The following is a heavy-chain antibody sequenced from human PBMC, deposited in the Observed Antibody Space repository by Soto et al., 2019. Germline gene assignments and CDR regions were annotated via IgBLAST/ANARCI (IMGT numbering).Heavy chain of an antibody. CDR1: GFTVRTNS. V-gene: IGHV3-53*01. J-gene: IGHJ4*02. Sequence: EVQLVESGGGLIQPGGSLRLSCAASGFTVRTNSMSWVRQAPGKGLEWVSIIYSGGSTYYADSVKGRFTISRDNSKNTLYLQMNSLRAEDTAVYYCASTPTYSSSFYFDYWGQGTLVTVSS. CDR2: IYSGGST. CDR3: ASTPTYSSSFYFDY. D-gene: IGHD6-6*01.